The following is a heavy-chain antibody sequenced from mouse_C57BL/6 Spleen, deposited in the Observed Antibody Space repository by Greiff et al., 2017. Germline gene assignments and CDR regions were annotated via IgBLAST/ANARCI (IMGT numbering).Heavy chain of an antibody. Sequence: EVKLMESGGGLVQPGGSLTLSCAVSGFTFSDSYMYWVRQTTEKRLEWVAYVSNGGGSTYYPDTVKGRFTISRDNAKNTLYLQMSRLKSEDTAMYDCARPNYYDSSYGGVWFAYWCQGTLVTVSA. CDR2: VSNGGGST. CDR3: ARPNYYDSSYGGVWFAY. V-gene: IGHV5-12*01. J-gene: IGHJ3*01. D-gene: IGHD1-1*01. CDR1: GFTFSDSY.